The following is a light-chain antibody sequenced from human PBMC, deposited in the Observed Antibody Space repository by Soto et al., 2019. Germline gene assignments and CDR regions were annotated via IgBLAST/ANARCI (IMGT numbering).Light chain of an antibody. CDR3: QHYNNYMCT. CDR2: DAS. V-gene: IGKV1-5*01. CDR1: QSISSW. Sequence: DIQMTQSPSTLSASVGDRVTITCRASQSISSWLAWDQQKPGQAPKLLIYDASSLESGVPSRFSGSGSGTEFTLTISSLQPGDFATYYCQHYNNYMCTFGQGTKLEIK. J-gene: IGKJ2*02.